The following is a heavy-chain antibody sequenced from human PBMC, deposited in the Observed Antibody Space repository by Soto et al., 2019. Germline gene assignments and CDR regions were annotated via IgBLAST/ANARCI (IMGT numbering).Heavy chain of an antibody. J-gene: IGHJ6*03. CDR3: ARRSVVAATYYYYYYMDV. CDR2: ISSSSSTI. V-gene: IGHV3-48*01. D-gene: IGHD2-15*01. Sequence: GGSLRLSCAASGFTFSSYSMNWVRQAPGKGLEWVSYISSSSSTIYYADSVKGRFTNSRDNAKNSLYLQMNSLRAEDTAVYYCARRSVVAATYYYYYYMDVWGKGTTVTVSS. CDR1: GFTFSSYS.